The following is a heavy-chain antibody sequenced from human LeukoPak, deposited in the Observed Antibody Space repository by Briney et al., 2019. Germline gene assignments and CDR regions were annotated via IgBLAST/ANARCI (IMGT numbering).Heavy chain of an antibody. V-gene: IGHV4-59*01. J-gene: IGHJ6*02. D-gene: IGHD1-1*01. CDR3: AREVGIRDYYYGMDV. CDR2: IYYSGST. Sequence: SETLSLTCAVSGGSISSYYWSWIRQPPGKGLEWIGYIYYSGSTNYNPSLKSRVTISVDTSKTQFSLKLSSVTAAETAVYYCAREVGIRDYYYGMDVWGQGTTVTVSS. CDR1: GGSISSYY.